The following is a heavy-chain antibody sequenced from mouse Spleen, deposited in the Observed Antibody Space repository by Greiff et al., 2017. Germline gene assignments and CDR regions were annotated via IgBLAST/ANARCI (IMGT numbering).Heavy chain of an antibody. J-gene: IGHJ2*01. V-gene: IGHV1-69*01. CDR2: IDPSDSYT. CDR3: ARKGHGNYLYYFDY. Sequence: QVQLQQPGAELVMPGASVKLSCKASGYTFTSYWMHWVKQRPGQGLEWIGEIDPSDSYTNYNQKFKGKATLTVDKSSSTAYMQLSSLTSEDSAVYYCARKGHGNYLYYFDYWGQGTTLTVSS. CDR1: GYTFTSYW. D-gene: IGHD2-1*01.